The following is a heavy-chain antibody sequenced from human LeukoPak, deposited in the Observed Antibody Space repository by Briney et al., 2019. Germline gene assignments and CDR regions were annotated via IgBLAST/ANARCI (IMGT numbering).Heavy chain of an antibody. D-gene: IGHD4-17*01. CDR3: ARDTYGDYDAFDI. J-gene: IGHJ3*02. CDR2: INSDGSST. CDR1: GFTFNSYW. V-gene: IGHV3-74*01. Sequence: GGSLRLSCAASGFTFNSYWMHWVRQAPGKGLVWVSRINSDGSSTSYADSVKGRFTISRDNAKNTLYLQMNSLRAEDTAVYYCARDTYGDYDAFDIWGQGTMVTVSS.